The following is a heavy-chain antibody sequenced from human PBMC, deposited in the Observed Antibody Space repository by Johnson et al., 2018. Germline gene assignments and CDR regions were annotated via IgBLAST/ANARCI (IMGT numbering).Heavy chain of an antibody. D-gene: IGHD3-10*01. Sequence: VQLVESGGGLVKPGRSLRLSCTASGFTFGDYAMSWFRQAPGKGLEWVGFIRSKAYGGTTEYAASVKGRFTISRDDSKSIAYLQMNSLKTEDTAVYYCTRGPLWFGETHDAFDIWGQGTTVTVSS. CDR3: TRGPLWFGETHDAFDI. J-gene: IGHJ3*02. CDR1: GFTFGDYA. V-gene: IGHV3-49*05. CDR2: IRSKAYGGTT.